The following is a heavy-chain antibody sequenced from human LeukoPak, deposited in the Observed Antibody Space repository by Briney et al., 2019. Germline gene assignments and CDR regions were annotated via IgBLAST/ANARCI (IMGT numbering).Heavy chain of an antibody. J-gene: IGHJ3*02. CDR3: AKAASSSWYDDAFDI. CDR1: GVTFSSYA. V-gene: IGHV3-23*01. CDR2: ISGSGGST. D-gene: IGHD6-13*01. Sequence: GGSLRLSCAASGVTFSSYAMSWVRQAPGKGLEWVSGISGSGGSTYYADSVKGRFTISRDNSKITLYLQMNSLRAEDTAVYYCAKAASSSWYDDAFDIWGQGTMVSVSS.